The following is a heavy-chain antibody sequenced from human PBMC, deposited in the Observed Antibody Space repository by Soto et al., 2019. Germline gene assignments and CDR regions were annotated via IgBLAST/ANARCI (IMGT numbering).Heavy chain of an antibody. Sequence: QVQLVQSGAEVRKPGSSVKVSCKASGGTFSIYAISWVRQAPGQGLEWMGGIIPIFGTANYAQKFQGRVTITADESTSTGYMELSSLRSEDTAVYYCATYDNSGRMDVWGQGTTVTVSS. D-gene: IGHD3-22*01. J-gene: IGHJ6*02. CDR3: ATYDNSGRMDV. CDR2: IIPIFGTA. V-gene: IGHV1-69*12. CDR1: GGTFSIYA.